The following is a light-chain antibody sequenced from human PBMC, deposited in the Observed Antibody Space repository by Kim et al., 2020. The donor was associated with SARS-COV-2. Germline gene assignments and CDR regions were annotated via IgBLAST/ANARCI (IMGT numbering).Light chain of an antibody. Sequence: VTPRANVTITCRASQNIGNRLPWYQQKPDQSPKLLIKYASQSFSGVPSRFSGSGSGTEFTLTIYSLEVEDAATYYCHQSGSLPWTFGQGTKVDIK. J-gene: IGKJ1*01. CDR3: HQSGSLPWT. V-gene: IGKV6-21*01. CDR2: YAS. CDR1: QNIGNR.